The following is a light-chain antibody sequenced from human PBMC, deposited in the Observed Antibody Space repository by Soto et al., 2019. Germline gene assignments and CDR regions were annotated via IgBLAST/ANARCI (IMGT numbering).Light chain of an antibody. Sequence: AIRMTQSPSSLSASTGDRVTITCRASQGISSYLAWYQQKPGKAPKLLIYAASTLQSGVPSRFSGSGSGTYFTLTISCLQSEDFATYYCQQYYSYRTFGQGPKVKIK. CDR1: QGISSY. CDR2: AAS. V-gene: IGKV1-8*01. CDR3: QQYYSYRT. J-gene: IGKJ1*01.